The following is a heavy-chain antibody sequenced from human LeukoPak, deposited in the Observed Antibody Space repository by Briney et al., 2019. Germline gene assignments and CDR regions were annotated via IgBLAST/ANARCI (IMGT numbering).Heavy chain of an antibody. CDR2: ISYDGSNK. D-gene: IGHD3-22*01. CDR3: ARDFTSDRTYYYDSSGYQEY. J-gene: IGHJ4*02. V-gene: IGHV3-30*03. Sequence: GGSPRLSCAASGFTFSSYGMHWVRQAPGKGLEWVAVISYDGSNKYYADSVKGRFTISRDNSKNTLYLQMNSLRAEDTAVYYCARDFTSDRTYYYDSSGYQEYWGQGTLVTVSS. CDR1: GFTFSSYG.